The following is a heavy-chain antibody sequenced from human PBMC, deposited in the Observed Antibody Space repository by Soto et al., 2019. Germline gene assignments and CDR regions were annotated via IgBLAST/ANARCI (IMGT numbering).Heavy chain of an antibody. CDR3: AREEVDSNYYYYGMDV. CDR1: GYTFTSYY. CDR2: INPSGGST. D-gene: IGHD3-22*01. V-gene: IGHV1-46*01. J-gene: IGHJ6*02. Sequence: GASVKVSCKASGYTFTSYYMHWLRQSAGQGLEWMGIINPSGGSTSYAQKFQGRVTMTRDTSTSTVYMELSSLRSEDTAVYYCAREEVDSNYYYYGMDVWGQGTTVTVSS.